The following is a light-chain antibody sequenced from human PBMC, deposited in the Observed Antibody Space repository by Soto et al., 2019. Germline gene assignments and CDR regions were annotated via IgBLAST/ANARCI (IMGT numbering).Light chain of an antibody. CDR1: SSNIRSNT. Sequence: QLVLTQPPSASGTPGQRVTISCSGSSSNIRSNTVNWYQQLPGTAPKLLIYSNNQRPSGVPDRFSGSKSGTSASLAISGLQSEDEADYYCAAWDDSLNGWVFGGGTKLTVL. CDR3: AAWDDSLNGWV. CDR2: SNN. J-gene: IGLJ3*02. V-gene: IGLV1-44*01.